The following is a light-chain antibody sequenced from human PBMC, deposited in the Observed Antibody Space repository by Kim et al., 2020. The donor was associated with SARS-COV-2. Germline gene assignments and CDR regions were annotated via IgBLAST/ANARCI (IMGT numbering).Light chain of an antibody. Sequence: DIQMTQSPSSLSASVGDRVTITCRASQSITNYLNWYQLKPGKAPKLLIYAASSLQSGVPSRFSGSGSGTEFTLTISSLQREDFATYYCQQSYTTPYTSGQGPKLQI. J-gene: IGKJ2*01. CDR3: QQSYTTPYT. CDR1: QSITNY. V-gene: IGKV1-39*01. CDR2: AAS.